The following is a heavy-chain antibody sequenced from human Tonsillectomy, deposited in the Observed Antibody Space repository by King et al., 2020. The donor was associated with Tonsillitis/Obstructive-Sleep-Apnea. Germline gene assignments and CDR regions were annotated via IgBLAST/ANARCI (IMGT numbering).Heavy chain of an antibody. D-gene: IGHD2-2*01. CDR1: GFTFSNAW. CDR2: IKSKTNGGTT. Sequence: VQLVESGGGLVKPGGSLRLSCAASGFTFSNAWMSWVRQAPGKGLEWLGRIKSKTNGGTTDYAAPVKGIFTISRDDSKNTLYLQMNSLKTEDTAVYYCTRDGGYCSSTSCYYYYMDVWGKGTTVTVSS. CDR3: TRDGGYCSSTSCYYYYMDV. V-gene: IGHV3-15*01. J-gene: IGHJ6*03.